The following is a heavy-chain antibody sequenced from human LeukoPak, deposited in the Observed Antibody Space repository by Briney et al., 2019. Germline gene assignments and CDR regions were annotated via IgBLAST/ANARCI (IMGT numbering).Heavy chain of an antibody. V-gene: IGHV3-33*01. CDR3: ASTVVTPDAFDI. CDR1: GFTFSSYG. Sequence: PGRSLRLSCAASGFTFSSYGMHWVRQAQGKGLEWVAVIWYDGSNKYYADSVKGRFTISRDNSKNTLYLQMNSLRAEDTAVYYCASTVVTPDAFDIWGQGTMVTVSS. CDR2: IWYDGSNK. D-gene: IGHD4-23*01. J-gene: IGHJ3*02.